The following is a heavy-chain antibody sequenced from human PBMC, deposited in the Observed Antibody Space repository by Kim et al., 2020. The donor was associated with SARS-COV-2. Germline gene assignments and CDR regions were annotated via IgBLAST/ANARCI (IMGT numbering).Heavy chain of an antibody. CDR1: EFTFSDYY. D-gene: IGHD3-22*01. J-gene: IGHJ4*02. CDR3: ARVMYYYDSSPLDY. Sequence: GGSLRLSCAVSEFTFSDYYMSWIRQAPGEGLEWISYITSSGTTMYYADSVKGRFTISRDNAKNSLYLQMNSLRAEDTAVYYCARVMYYYDSSPLDYWGQGTLVTVSS. V-gene: IGHV3-11*01. CDR2: ITSSGTTM.